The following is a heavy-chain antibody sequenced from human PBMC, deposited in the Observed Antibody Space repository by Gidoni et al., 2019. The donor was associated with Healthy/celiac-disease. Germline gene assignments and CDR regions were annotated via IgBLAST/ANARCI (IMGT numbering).Heavy chain of an antibody. CDR3: FDI. D-gene: IGHD3-22*01. CDR2: IYSGGST. CDR1: GFTVSSNY. Sequence: VQLVESGGGLVQPGGTLRLSCAASGFTVSSNYMSWVRQAPGKGLEWVSVIYSGGSTYYADSVKGRFTISRDNSKNTLYYCARAYDSSGYYWNDAFDIWGQGTMVTVSS. J-gene: IGHJ3*02. V-gene: IGHV3-66*02.